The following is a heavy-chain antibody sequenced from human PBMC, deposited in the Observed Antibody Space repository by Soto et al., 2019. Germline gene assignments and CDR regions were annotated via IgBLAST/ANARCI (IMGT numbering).Heavy chain of an antibody. V-gene: IGHV4-31*03. CDR3: AGDVKTTVATSYYGMDV. CDR1: GGSLSSGGYY. J-gene: IGHJ6*02. Sequence: QVQLPESRPGLVKPSQTLSLTCTVSGGSLSSGGYYWSWIRQHPGKGLEWIGYIYYSGSTYYNPSLQSRVTISVDTSKTQVSLKLSSVTAADTAVYYCAGDVKTTVATSYYGMDVWGQGTTVTVSS. D-gene: IGHD4-4*01. CDR2: IYYSGST.